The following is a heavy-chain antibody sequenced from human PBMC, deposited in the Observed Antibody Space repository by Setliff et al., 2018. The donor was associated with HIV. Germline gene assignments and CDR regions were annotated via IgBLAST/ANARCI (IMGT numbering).Heavy chain of an antibody. J-gene: IGHJ4*02. Sequence: ASVKVSCKVSGYTLTEFSMHWVRQAPGKGLEWMGRFDPEEGDTLYAQNFQGRVTMTEDPPTDTAYLELSGLRFEDTAVYYCATLKEEWLSEGGFDYCGQGTLVTVSS. CDR1: GYTLTEFS. V-gene: IGHV1-24*01. CDR2: FDPEEGDT. CDR3: ATLKEEWLSEGGFDY. D-gene: IGHD6-19*01.